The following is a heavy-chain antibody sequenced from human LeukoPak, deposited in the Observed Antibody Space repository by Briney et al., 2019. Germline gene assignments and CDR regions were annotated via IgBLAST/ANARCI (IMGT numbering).Heavy chain of an antibody. J-gene: IGHJ4*02. V-gene: IGHV3-73*01. Sequence: GGSLRLSCAASGFTFSGSDMYWVRQASEKGLEWVGRIRSKANSYATAYAASVKGRFTISRDDSKNTAYLQMNSLKTEDTAVYYCTRPSDTAMARFDYWGQGTLVTVSS. D-gene: IGHD5-18*01. CDR3: TRPSDTAMARFDY. CDR1: GFTFSGSD. CDR2: IRSKANSYAT.